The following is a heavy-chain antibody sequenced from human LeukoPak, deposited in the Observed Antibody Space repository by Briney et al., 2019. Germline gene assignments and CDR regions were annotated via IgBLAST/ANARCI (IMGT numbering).Heavy chain of an antibody. CDR1: GGSISAYS. D-gene: IGHD3-16*02. CDR3: AREIDRSGRWFDS. J-gene: IGHJ5*01. Sequence: KASETLSLTCTVSGGSISAYSWSWIRQPAGKGLEWIGRIYTSESTNYNPSLKSRVTMSLDTSKNQFSLRLNSATAAGTAVYYCAREIDRSGRWFDSWGQGTLVTVSS. V-gene: IGHV4-4*07. CDR2: IYTSEST.